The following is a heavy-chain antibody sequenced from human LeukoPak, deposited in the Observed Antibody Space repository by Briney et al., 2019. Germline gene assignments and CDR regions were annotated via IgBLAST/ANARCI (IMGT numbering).Heavy chain of an antibody. CDR2: ISSSGSTI. J-gene: IGHJ4*02. CDR1: GFTSSDYY. CDR3: ARDTPDYYDSSGSGLDY. Sequence: PGGSLRLSCAASGFTSSDYYMSWIRQAPGKGLEWVSYISSSGSTIYYADSVKGRFTISRDNAKNSLYLQMNSLRAEDTAVYYCARDTPDYYDSSGSGLDYWGQGTLVTVSS. D-gene: IGHD3-22*01. V-gene: IGHV3-11*01.